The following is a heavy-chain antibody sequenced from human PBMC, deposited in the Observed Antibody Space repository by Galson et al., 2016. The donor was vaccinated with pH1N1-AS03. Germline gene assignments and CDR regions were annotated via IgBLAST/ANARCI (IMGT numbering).Heavy chain of an antibody. J-gene: IGHJ4*02. Sequence: SLRLSCAASGFTFSHYSMNWVRQAPGKGLEWVSSISGSSSYIYYADSVKGRFTISRGNAGKSVYLEMNSLRADDTAVYYRARASEEYCSGGGCGRFDYWGQGILVTVSS. D-gene: IGHD2-15*01. CDR3: ARASEEYCSGGGCGRFDY. V-gene: IGHV3-21*01. CDR2: ISGSSSYI. CDR1: GFTFSHYS.